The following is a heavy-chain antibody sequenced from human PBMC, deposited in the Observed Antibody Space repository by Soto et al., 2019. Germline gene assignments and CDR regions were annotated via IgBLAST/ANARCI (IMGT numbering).Heavy chain of an antibody. CDR1: GFTFSSYG. Sequence: QVQLVESGGGMVQPGRSLRLSCAASGFTFSSYGMHWVRQAPGKGLEWVAVIWYDGSNKYYADSVKGRFTISRDNSKNTLYLQMNSLRAEDTAVYYCASGVGATVGYWGQGTLVTVSS. V-gene: IGHV3-33*01. J-gene: IGHJ4*02. CDR3: ASGVGATVGY. D-gene: IGHD1-26*01. CDR2: IWYDGSNK.